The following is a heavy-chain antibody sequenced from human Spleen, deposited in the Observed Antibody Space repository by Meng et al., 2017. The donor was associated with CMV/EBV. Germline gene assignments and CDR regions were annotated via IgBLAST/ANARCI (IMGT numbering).Heavy chain of an antibody. J-gene: IGHJ4*02. Sequence: GGSLRLSCAASGFTFDDYAMHWVRQAPGKGLEWVSGISWNSGSIGYADSVKGRFTISRDNAKSSLYLQMNSLRAEDTALYYCAKDMSDFWSGPFDYWGQGTLVTVSS. V-gene: IGHV3-9*01. CDR2: ISWNSGSI. CDR1: GFTFDDYA. CDR3: AKDMSDFWSGPFDY. D-gene: IGHD3-3*01.